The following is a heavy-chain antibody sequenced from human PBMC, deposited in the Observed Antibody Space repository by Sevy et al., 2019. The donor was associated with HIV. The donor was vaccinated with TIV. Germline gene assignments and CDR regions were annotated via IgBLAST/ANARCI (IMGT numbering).Heavy chain of an antibody. D-gene: IGHD1-7*01. CDR1: GFTFSNYW. CDR2: INQDGGQK. V-gene: IGHV3-7*01. J-gene: IGHJ4*02. Sequence: GGSLRLSCAVSGFTFSNYWMSWVRQAPGKGLECVANINQDGGQKYYLDSVKGRFLVSRDNAKNSLYLQMDSLRAEDTAVYYCAREQITGAKSDYFDYWGQGTLVTVSS. CDR3: AREQITGAKSDYFDY.